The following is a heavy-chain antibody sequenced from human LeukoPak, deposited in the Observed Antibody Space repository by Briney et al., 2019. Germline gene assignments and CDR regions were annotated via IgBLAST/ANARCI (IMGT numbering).Heavy chain of an antibody. CDR2: IYYSGST. CDR1: GGSISSYY. D-gene: IGHD6-6*01. V-gene: IGHV4-59*01. Sequence: SETLSLTCTVSGGSISSYYWSWIRQPPGKGLEWIGYIYYSGSTNYNPSLKSRVTISVDTSKNQFSLKLSSVTAADTAVYYCARESAGSSSSWTWYFDYWGQGTLVTVSS. CDR3: ARESAGSSSSWTWYFDY. J-gene: IGHJ4*02.